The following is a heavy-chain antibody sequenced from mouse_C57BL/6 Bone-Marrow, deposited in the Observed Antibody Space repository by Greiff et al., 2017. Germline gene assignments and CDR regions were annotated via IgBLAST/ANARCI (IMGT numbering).Heavy chain of an antibody. CDR1: GFTFTDYY. CDR2: VYPYNGGT. CDR3: ARGLYGNHWYFDV. D-gene: IGHD2-10*02. Sequence: EVQLQQSGPVLVKPGPSVKISCKASGFTFTDYYMHWVKQSPGKSLEWIGLVYPYNGGTSYHQKFKGKATLTVDTASSTAYMELNSLTSEDSAVYYCARGLYGNHWYFDVWGTGTTVTVSS. V-gene: IGHV1-36*01. J-gene: IGHJ1*03.